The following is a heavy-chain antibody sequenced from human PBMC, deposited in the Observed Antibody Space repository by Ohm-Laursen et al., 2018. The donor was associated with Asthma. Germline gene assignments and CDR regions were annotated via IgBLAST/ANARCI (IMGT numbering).Heavy chain of an antibody. Sequence: SLRLSCTASGFTFSSYAMHWVRQAPGKGLEWVAVISYDGSNKYYADSVKGRFTISRDNAKNSLYLQMNSLRAEDTAVYYCARDKGSRQWDWFDPWGQGTLVTVSS. CDR1: GFTFSSYA. CDR3: ARDKGSRQWDWFDP. J-gene: IGHJ5*02. V-gene: IGHV3-30-3*01. CDR2: ISYDGSNK. D-gene: IGHD2-15*01.